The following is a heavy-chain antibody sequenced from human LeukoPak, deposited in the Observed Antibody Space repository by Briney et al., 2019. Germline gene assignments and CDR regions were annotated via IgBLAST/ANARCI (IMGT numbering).Heavy chain of an antibody. J-gene: IGHJ6*02. D-gene: IGHD2-2*01. CDR2: IWYDGSNK. Sequence: PGGSLRLSCAASGFTFSTYWMSWVRQAPGKGLEGVAVIWYDGSNKYYADSVKGRFTISRDNSKNTLYLQMNSLRAEDTAVYYCARAAERYCSSTSCPSLGHYYYYYGMDVWGQGTTVTVSS. CDR3: ARAAERYCSSTSCPSLGHYYYYYGMDV. V-gene: IGHV3-33*08. CDR1: GFTFSTYW.